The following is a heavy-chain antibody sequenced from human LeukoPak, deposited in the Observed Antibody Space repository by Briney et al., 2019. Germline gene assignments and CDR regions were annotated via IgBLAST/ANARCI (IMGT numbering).Heavy chain of an antibody. V-gene: IGHV4-30-4*01. J-gene: IGHJ6*02. D-gene: IGHD2-2*02. Sequence: KPSETLSLTCTVSGGSISSGDYYWSWIRQPPGKGLEWIGYIYYSGSTYYNPSLKSRVTISVDTSKNQFSLKLSSVTAADTAVYYCARGPKRYCSSTSCYRGHGMDVRGQGTTVTVSS. CDR1: GGSISSGDYY. CDR2: IYYSGST. CDR3: ARGPKRYCSSTSCYRGHGMDV.